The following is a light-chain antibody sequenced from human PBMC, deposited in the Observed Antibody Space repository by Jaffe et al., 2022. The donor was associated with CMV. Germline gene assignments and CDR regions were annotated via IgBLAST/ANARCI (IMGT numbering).Light chain of an antibody. CDR2: GAF. CDR1: QIISNY. J-gene: IGKJ2*01. CDR3: QQSHRFPYT. Sequence: DIQMTQSPSSLSASVGDRVTITCRTSQIISNYLNWYQQKPGKAPKLLIYGAFTLQSGVPSRFSGSGSGTDFTLTISNLQPEDFATYYCQQSHRFPYTFGQGTKLEIK. V-gene: IGKV1-39*01.